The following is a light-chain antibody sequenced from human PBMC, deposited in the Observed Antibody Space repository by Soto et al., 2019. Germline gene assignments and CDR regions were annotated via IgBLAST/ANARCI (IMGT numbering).Light chain of an antibody. J-gene: IGKJ5*01. CDR3: QQYGRSIT. Sequence: EIVLTQSPGTLSLSPGERATLSCRASQSVSSNYLAWFQQKPGQSPRLLIYGASSRATGIPDRFSGSGSGTDFPLTISRLEPEDFAVYYCQQYGRSITFGQGTRLEMK. V-gene: IGKV3-20*01. CDR1: QSVSSNY. CDR2: GAS.